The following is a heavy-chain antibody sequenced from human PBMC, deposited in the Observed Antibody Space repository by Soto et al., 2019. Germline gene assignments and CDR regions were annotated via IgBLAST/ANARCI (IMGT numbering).Heavy chain of an antibody. J-gene: IGHJ3*02. D-gene: IGHD4-17*01. CDR3: ASSQPWLRGLRSGVAAFDI. CDR2: ISSSSSYI. Sequence: GGSLRLSCAASGFTFSSYSMNWVRQAPGKGLDCVSSISSSSSYIYYADSVKGRFTISRDNAKNSLYLQMNSLRAEDTAVYYCASSQPWLRGLRSGVAAFDIWGQGTMVTVSS. CDR1: GFTFSSYS. V-gene: IGHV3-21*01.